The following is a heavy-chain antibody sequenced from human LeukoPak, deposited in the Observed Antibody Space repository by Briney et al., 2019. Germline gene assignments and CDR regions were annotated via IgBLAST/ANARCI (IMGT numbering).Heavy chain of an antibody. CDR1: GVSISGYF. D-gene: IGHD2-15*01. CDR3: ARGVYCSGGTCWFDP. CDR2: ISPSGRT. J-gene: IGHJ5*02. Sequence: SSETLSVTCTVSGVSISGYFWSWIRQPAGKGLEWIGRISPSGRTNYNPSLKIRVTMSLDTSRNQFSLRLNSLTAADTAVYYCARGVYCSGGTCWFDPWGQGTLVTVSS. V-gene: IGHV4-4*07.